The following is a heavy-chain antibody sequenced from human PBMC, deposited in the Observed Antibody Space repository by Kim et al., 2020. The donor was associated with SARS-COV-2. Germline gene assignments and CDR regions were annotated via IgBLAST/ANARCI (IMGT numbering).Heavy chain of an antibody. CDR2: INPESGNT. J-gene: IGHJ4*02. CDR1: GYTFTTKD. D-gene: IGHD5-18*01. CDR3: ARGVDAGYDS. V-gene: IGHV1-8*01. Sequence: ASVKVSCKASGYTFTTKDINWVRQTTGQGLEWMGWINPESGNTGYVQKFQGRVTMTRDTSISTAYLELSSLGSEDTAVYYCARGVDAGYDSWGQGTLVTV.